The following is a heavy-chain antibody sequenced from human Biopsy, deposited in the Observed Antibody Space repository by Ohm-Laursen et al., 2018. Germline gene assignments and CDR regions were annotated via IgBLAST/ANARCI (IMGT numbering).Heavy chain of an antibody. CDR3: ARDTRWSPYSMDV. Sequence: SLRLSCTASGFSFSDYHMRWIRQAPGRGLGWVSYISGGGTIYYGDSMKGRVTISRDNAKNSLYLQMHSLRAEDTAVYYCARDTRWSPYSMDVWGQGTTVTASS. J-gene: IGHJ6*02. CDR1: GFSFSDYH. CDR2: ISGGGTI. D-gene: IGHD4-23*01. V-gene: IGHV3-11*01.